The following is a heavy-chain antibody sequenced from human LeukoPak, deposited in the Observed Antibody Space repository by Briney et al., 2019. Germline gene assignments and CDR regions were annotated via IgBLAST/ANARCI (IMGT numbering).Heavy chain of an antibody. D-gene: IGHD2-15*01. J-gene: IGHJ3*02. CDR1: GGSISSYY. Sequence: SSETLSLTCTVSGGSISSYYWSWIRQPPGKGLEWIGYIYYSGSTNYNPSLKSRVTISVDTSKNQFSLKLSSVTAADTAVYYCARGICSGGSCYFLDAFDIWGQGTMVTVSS. CDR3: ARGICSGGSCYFLDAFDI. CDR2: IYYSGST. V-gene: IGHV4-59*01.